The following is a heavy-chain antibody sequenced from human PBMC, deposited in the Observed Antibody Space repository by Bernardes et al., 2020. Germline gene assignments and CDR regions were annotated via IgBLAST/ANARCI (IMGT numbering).Heavy chain of an antibody. D-gene: IGHD1-26*01. V-gene: IGHV3-48*03. CDR2: ISSSGFTV. Sequence: GGSLRLSCAVSGFTFSNYEMNWVRQAPGKGLEWVSYISSSGFTVYYADSVKGRFTISRDNAQNSLYLQMNSLRAEDTAVYYCARSKSGRYSIWFDPWGQGTLVTVSS. J-gene: IGHJ5*02. CDR1: GFTFSNYE. CDR3: ARSKSGRYSIWFDP.